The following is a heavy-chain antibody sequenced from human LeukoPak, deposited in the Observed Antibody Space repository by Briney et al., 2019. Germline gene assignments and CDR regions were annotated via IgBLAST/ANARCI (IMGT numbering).Heavy chain of an antibody. J-gene: IGHJ4*02. CDR1: GFTFSNYW. CDR2: INRDGSTT. V-gene: IGHV3-74*03. D-gene: IGHD3-10*01. CDR3: ARDKKSGESSEIDY. Sequence: PGGSLRLSCAASGFTFSNYWVHWVRQAPGEGLVLVSRINRDGSTTKYADSVKGRFTVSRDNSKNTLNLQMNSLRAEDTAVYYCARDKKSGESSEIDYWGQGTLVTVSS.